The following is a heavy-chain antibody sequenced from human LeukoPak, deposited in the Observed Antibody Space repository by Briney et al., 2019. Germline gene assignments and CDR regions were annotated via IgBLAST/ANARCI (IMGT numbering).Heavy chain of an antibody. V-gene: IGHV3-30*02. J-gene: IGHJ6*03. D-gene: IGHD5-18*01. CDR1: GFTFSSYG. Sequence: GGSLRLSCAASGFTFSSYGMHWVRQAPGKGLEWVAFIRYDGSNKYYADSVKGRFTISRDNSKNTLYLQMNSLRAEDTAVYYCANRGYSYGHPPYYYYYMDVWGKGTTVTVSS. CDR2: IRYDGSNK. CDR3: ANRGYSYGHPPYYYYYMDV.